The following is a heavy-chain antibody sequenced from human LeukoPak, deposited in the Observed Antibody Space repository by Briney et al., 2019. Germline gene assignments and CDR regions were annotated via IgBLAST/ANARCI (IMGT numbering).Heavy chain of an antibody. D-gene: IGHD3-10*01. Sequence: SETLSLTCTVSGGSLNSYYWGWIRQPPGKGLEWIGNVYHSGSAIYNPSIESRVTISVDRSKNQFYLNLSSVTAADTAVYYCARRGYYGSGAYDTWGQGTMFIVSS. CDR2: VYHSGSA. J-gene: IGHJ3*01. CDR3: ARRGYYGSGAYDT. V-gene: IGHV4-59*08. CDR1: GGSLNSYY.